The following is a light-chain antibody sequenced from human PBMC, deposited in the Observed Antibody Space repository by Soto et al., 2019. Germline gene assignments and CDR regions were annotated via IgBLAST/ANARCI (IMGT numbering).Light chain of an antibody. CDR2: GAS. Sequence: EIVLTQSPGTLSLRPGERASLSCRASQSVSNNYLAWYQQKPGQAPRLVIYGASSRGTGIPDRFSASGSGTEFTLTISSLQSEDFAVYYCQQYNNWPRAFGQGIKVDI. V-gene: IGKV3-20*01. CDR1: QSVSNNY. CDR3: QQYNNWPRA. J-gene: IGKJ1*01.